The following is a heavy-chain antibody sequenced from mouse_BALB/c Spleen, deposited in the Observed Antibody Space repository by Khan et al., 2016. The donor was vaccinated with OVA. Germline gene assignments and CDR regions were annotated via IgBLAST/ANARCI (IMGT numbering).Heavy chain of an antibody. CDR1: GYSITSDYA. J-gene: IGHJ3*01. CDR3: ARGTVGRFAY. Sequence: EVQLQESGPGLVKPSQSLSLTCTFTGYSITSDYAWNRIRQFPGNKLEWMGFISYSGSTSYNPSLKSRISITRDTSKNQFFLQLNSVTTEDTATYYCARGTVGRFAYWGQGTLVTVSA. CDR2: ISYSGST. V-gene: IGHV3-2*02. D-gene: IGHD1-1*01.